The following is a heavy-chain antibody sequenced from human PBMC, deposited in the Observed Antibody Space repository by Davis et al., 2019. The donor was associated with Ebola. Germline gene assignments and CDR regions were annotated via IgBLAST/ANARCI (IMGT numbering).Heavy chain of an antibody. CDR3: ARKGITVRGGWFDP. V-gene: IGHV1-69*02. D-gene: IGHD3-22*01. Sequence: SVQVSCKASAGTFSSYSISWVRQAPGHGPEWMGRIIPILGIANYARTFQGRVTITADKSTSTAYMELSSLRSEDTAVYYCARKGITVRGGWFDPWGQGSLVTVSS. CDR1: AGTFSSYS. J-gene: IGHJ5*02. CDR2: IIPILGIA.